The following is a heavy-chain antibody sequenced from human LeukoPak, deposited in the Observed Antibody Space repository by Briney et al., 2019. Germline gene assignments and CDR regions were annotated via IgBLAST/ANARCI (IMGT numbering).Heavy chain of an antibody. CDR3: ARGRIPRDSSGWYGAYGNWLDT. D-gene: IGHD6-19*01. J-gene: IGHJ5*02. CDR2: MNTNSGNK. V-gene: IGHV1-8*01. Sequence: ASVTVSSTASGYTFTSYDINWVRQATGQWLDLMGWMNTNSGNKGYAQKFQGRVTMTRNTSISAAYMELSSLRSEDTAVYYCARGRIPRDSSGWYGAYGNWLDTWGQGTLVTVSS. CDR1: GYTFTSYD.